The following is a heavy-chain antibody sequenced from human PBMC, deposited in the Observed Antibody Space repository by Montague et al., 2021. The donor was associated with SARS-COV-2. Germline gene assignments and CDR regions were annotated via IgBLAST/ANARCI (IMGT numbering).Heavy chain of an antibody. V-gene: IGHV3-33*01. CDR1: GFTFSSYG. J-gene: IGHJ3*02. D-gene: IGHD1-7*01. CDR2: IWYDGSNK. Sequence: SLRLSWAASGFTFSSYGMHWVRQAPGKGLEWVAVIWYDGSNKYYADSVKGRFTISRDNSKNTLYLQMNSLRAEDTAVYYCAREGNYSTGGAFDIWGQGTMVTVSS. CDR3: AREGNYSTGGAFDI.